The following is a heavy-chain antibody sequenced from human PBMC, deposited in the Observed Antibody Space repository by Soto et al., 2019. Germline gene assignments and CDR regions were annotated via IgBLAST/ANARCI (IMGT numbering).Heavy chain of an antibody. CDR2: IYHSGST. CDR3: ARGSSSSDY. D-gene: IGHD6-6*01. J-gene: IGHJ4*02. V-gene: IGHV4-38-2*01. Sequence: SETLSLTCAVSGYSISSGYYWGWIRQPPGKGLEWIGSIYHSGSTYYNPSLKSRVTISVDTSKNQFSLKLSSVTAADTAVYYCARGSSSSDYWSQGTLVTVAS. CDR1: GYSISSGYY.